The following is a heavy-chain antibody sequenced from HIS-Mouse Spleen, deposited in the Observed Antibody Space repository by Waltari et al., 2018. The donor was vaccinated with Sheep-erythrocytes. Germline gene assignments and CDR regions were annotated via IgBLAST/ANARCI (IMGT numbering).Heavy chain of an antibody. D-gene: IGHD3-16*01. V-gene: IGHV3-30*18. CDR3: AKDAYYDYVWGSYSFDY. J-gene: IGHJ4*02. CDR2: ISYDGSNK. Sequence: LEWVAVISYDGSNKYYADSVKGRFTISRDNSKNTLYLQMNSLRAEDTAVYYCAKDAYYDYVWGSYSFDYWGQGTLVTVSS.